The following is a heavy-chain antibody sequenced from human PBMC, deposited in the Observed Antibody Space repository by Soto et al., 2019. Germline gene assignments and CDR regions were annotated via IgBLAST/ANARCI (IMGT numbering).Heavy chain of an antibody. Sequence: SLRLSCAASGFTFSSYSMNWVRQAPGKGLEWVSSISSSSYVYYADSVKGRFTISRDNAKNSLYLQMNSLRAEDTAVYYCARGGRVATPFDIWGQGTMVTVSS. J-gene: IGHJ3*02. CDR3: ARGGRVATPFDI. CDR2: ISSSSYV. CDR1: GFTFSSYS. D-gene: IGHD5-12*01. V-gene: IGHV3-21*01.